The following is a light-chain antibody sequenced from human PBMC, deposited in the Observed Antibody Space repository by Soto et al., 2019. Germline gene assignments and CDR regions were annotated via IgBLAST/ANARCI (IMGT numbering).Light chain of an antibody. Sequence: IGMIQYPRTLSVSAGERDLVARRASQSVSINVAWYQQKPGQSPRLLIYTASSRDTGIPPRFSGSGSETEFPLILSSLQSEDFAAYYCQQYNSWWTFGQGTKVDIK. CDR2: TAS. CDR1: QSVSIN. CDR3: QQYNSWWT. V-gene: IGKV3-15*01. J-gene: IGKJ1*01.